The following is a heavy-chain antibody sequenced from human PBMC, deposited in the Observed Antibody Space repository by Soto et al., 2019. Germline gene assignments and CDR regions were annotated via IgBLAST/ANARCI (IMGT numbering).Heavy chain of an antibody. CDR3: ATTRGIAVGGSFDY. V-gene: IGHV4-39*01. Sequence: PSETLSLTCTVSGGSISSSSSYWGWIRQPPGKGLEWIGTIYSGSTYYNPSLKSRVTISVDTSKNQFSLKLSSVAAADMAIYFCATTRGIAVGGSFDYWGQGTLVTVSS. J-gene: IGHJ4*02. D-gene: IGHD6-13*01. CDR1: GGSISSSSSY. CDR2: IYSGST.